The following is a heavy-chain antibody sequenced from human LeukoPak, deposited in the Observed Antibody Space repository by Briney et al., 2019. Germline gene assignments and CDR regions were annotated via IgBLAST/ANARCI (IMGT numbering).Heavy chain of an antibody. Sequence: GGSLRLSCAASGFTFSSYSMNWVRQAPGKGLEWVSSISSSSSYIYYADSVKGRFTISRDNAKNSLYLQMNSLRAEDTAVYYCARAMVQLERPWSHWFDPWGQGTLVTVSS. V-gene: IGHV3-21*04. J-gene: IGHJ5*02. CDR1: GFTFSSYS. D-gene: IGHD1-1*01. CDR2: ISSSSSYI. CDR3: ARAMVQLERPWSHWFDP.